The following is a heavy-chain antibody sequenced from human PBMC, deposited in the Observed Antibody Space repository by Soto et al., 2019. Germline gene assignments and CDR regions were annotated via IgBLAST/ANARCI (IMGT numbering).Heavy chain of an antibody. Sequence: QVQLQESGPGLVEPAETLSLTCTVSGDSFSSYYWSWIRQPPEKGLEWIGYIHYTGNTNHNPSLKSRVTVSVDTSKNQFSLKLSAVTAADSPVYYCARDRTRVNWYFDLWGRGTLVSVSS. V-gene: IGHV4-59*01. J-gene: IGHJ2*01. CDR2: IHYTGNT. D-gene: IGHD3-10*01. CDR3: ARDRTRVNWYFDL. CDR1: GDSFSSYY.